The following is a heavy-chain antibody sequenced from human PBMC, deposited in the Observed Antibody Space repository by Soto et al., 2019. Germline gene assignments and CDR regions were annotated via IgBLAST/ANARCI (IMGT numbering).Heavy chain of an antibody. CDR3: ARDAWYSSGHSVGWFDP. J-gene: IGHJ5*02. CDR1: GDSVSSNSAA. Sequence: SQTLSLTCAISGDSVSSNSAAWNWIRQSPSRGLEWLGRTYYRSKWYNDYAVSVKSRITINPDTSKNQFSLQLNSVTPEDTAVYYCARDAWYSSGHSVGWFDPWGQGTLVTVSS. V-gene: IGHV6-1*01. D-gene: IGHD6-19*01. CDR2: TYYRSKWYN.